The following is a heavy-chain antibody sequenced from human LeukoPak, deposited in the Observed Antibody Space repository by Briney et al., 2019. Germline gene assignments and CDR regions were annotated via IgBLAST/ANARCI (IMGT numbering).Heavy chain of an antibody. CDR1: GYAFITNG. J-gene: IGHJ4*02. Sequence: GASVKVSCKASGYAFITNGISWVRQAPGQGLEWMGWISAHNGNTKYAQKFQGRVTMTTDTSTSTAYMELRSLRSDDTAVYYCARDYNFVPDYWGQGTLSPSPQ. D-gene: IGHD1-20*01. CDR2: ISAHNGNT. CDR3: ARDYNFVPDY. V-gene: IGHV1-18*01.